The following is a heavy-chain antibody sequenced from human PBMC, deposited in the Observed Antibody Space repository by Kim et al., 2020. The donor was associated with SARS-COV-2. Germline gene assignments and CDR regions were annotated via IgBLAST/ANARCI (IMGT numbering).Heavy chain of an antibody. Sequence: ASVKVSCKSSGYTFTSYGITWVRQAPGQGLEWMGWINTYNANTRYAQRFQGRVTMTTDTSTTTVYMELRSLRSDDTAVYYCARDTLSGNDPYKWFDPWGQGTLVSVSS. D-gene: IGHD5-12*01. J-gene: IGHJ5*02. CDR1: GYTFTSYG. CDR3: ARDTLSGNDPYKWFDP. V-gene: IGHV1-18*01. CDR2: INTYNANT.